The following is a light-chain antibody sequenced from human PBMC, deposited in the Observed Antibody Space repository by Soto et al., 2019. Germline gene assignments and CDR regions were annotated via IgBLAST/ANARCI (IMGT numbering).Light chain of an antibody. CDR3: QQYGGVPYT. CDR2: AAS. V-gene: IGKV3-20*01. Sequence: EMLLTPSPGTLSLSPGQTPTLSCRASESISRDYLAWYQPRLGQAPRLLIYAASSGATGNPGRFSGSGSWADFTLTISRLEHEDFAISYCQQYGGVPYTFGQGTKLETK. CDR1: ESISRDY. J-gene: IGKJ2*01.